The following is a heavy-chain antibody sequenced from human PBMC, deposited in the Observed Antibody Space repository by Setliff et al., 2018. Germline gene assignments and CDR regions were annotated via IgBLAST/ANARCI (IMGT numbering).Heavy chain of an antibody. CDR3: VRGFTIFGVVKLERWFDP. V-gene: IGHV4-4*07. J-gene: IGHJ5*02. D-gene: IGHD3-3*01. CDR2: IYSNENT. CDR1: GGSISSYF. Sequence: SETLSLTCSVSGGSISSYFWNWVRQPAGKGLEWIGRIYSNENTNYNPSLKSRVTMSVDTSKNQFFLKLSSVTAADTAVYYCVRGFTIFGVVKLERWFDPWGQGTLVTVSS.